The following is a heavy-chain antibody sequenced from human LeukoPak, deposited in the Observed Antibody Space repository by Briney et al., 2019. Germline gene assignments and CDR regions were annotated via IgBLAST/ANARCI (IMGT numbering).Heavy chain of an antibody. Sequence: SVKVSCKASGGTFSSYAISWVRQAPGQGLEWMGGIIPIFGTANYAQKFQGRVTITADESTSTAYVELSSLRSEDTAVYYCARELDSTTGTAHFDYWGQGTLVTVSS. CDR3: ARELDSTTGTAHFDY. J-gene: IGHJ4*01. CDR2: IIPIFGTA. CDR1: GGTFSSYA. V-gene: IGHV1-69*01. D-gene: IGHD1-1*01.